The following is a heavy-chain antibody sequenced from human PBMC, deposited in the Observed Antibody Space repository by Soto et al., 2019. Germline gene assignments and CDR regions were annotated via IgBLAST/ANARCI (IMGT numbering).Heavy chain of an antibody. CDR2: IYHSGST. J-gene: IGHJ4*02. Sequence: QVQLQESGPGLVKPSGTLSLTCAVSGGSIRSTNWWSWVRQPPGKGLEWIGEIYHSGSTNYNPSLKIRVTISVDKLKNPFSLKLNSVTAADTAVYYCARVWDFSSAGVDYWGQGTLVTVSS. CDR1: GGSIRSTNW. D-gene: IGHD6-19*01. V-gene: IGHV4-4*02. CDR3: ARVWDFSSAGVDY.